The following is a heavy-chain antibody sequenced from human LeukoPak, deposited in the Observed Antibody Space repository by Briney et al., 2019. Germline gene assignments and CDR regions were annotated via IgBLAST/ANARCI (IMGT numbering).Heavy chain of an antibody. CDR3: ARGPPFRGSQGWFDP. CDR2: MNPNSGKT. D-gene: IGHD1-26*01. V-gene: IGHV1-8*01. J-gene: IGHJ5*02. CDR1: GYTFSSYD. Sequence: ASVKVSCKASGYTFSSYDINWVRQGPGQGLEWMGWMNPNSGKTDFAQKFQGRVTMTRDTSISTAYMDLSSLRSEDTAVYYCARGPPFRGSQGWFDPWGQGTLVIVSS.